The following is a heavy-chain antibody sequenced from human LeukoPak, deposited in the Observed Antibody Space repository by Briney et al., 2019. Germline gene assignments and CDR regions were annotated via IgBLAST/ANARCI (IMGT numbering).Heavy chain of an antibody. D-gene: IGHD6-19*01. CDR3: AKDRSGWYTRAFDM. CDR1: GFTLSSYA. J-gene: IGHJ3*02. Sequence: RGSLRLSCAASGFTLSSYAMSWVRHAPGKGLEWVSTISDSGGSTYDADSVKGRFTICRDNSKNTRYLKMNSLRAEDTVVYYCAKDRSGWYTRAFDMGGQGTMVTVSS. V-gene: IGHV3-23*01. CDR2: ISDSGGST.